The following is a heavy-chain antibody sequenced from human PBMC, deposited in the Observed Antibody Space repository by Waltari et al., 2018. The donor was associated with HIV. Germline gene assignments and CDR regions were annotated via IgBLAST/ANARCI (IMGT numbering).Heavy chain of an antibody. Sequence: EVQLVESGGGLVQPGGSLRLSCAASGFSFSSYWMHWVRQAPWKGLVLVSRINSDVSRSECADSVKGRFTISRDNAKNTLYLQMNSLRAEDTAVYFCAREGATSGSYFFDCWGQGTLVTVSS. CDR3: AREGATSGSYFFDC. V-gene: IGHV3-74*03. J-gene: IGHJ4*02. CDR2: INSDVSRS. CDR1: GFSFSSYW. D-gene: IGHD3-22*01.